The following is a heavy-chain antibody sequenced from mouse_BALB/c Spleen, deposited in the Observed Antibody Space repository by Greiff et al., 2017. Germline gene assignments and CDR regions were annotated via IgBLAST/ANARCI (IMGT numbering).Heavy chain of an antibody. CDR1: GYTFTSYY. Sequence: QVQLQQSGAELVKPGASVKLSCKASGYTFTSYYMYWVKQRPGQGLEWIGEINPSNGGTNFNEKFKSKATLTVDKSSSTAYMQLGSLTSEDSAVYYCTRDPAYYGSSYFDYWGQGTTLTVSS. CDR2: INPSNGGT. J-gene: IGHJ2*01. V-gene: IGHV1S81*02. CDR3: TRDPAYYGSSYFDY. D-gene: IGHD1-1*01.